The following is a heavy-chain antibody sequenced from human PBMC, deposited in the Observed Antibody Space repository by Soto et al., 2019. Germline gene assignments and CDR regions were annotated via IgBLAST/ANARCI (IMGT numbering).Heavy chain of an antibody. Sequence: EVQLLESGGDLVQPGGSLRLSCAASGFTFSAYAMSWVRQAPGKGLEWVSSISDSGGSTYYADSVTGRFTISRDNSKNTLYLQMNSLRAEDTAVYYCANPNHYIGNYRQAYYFDYWGQGTLVTVSS. CDR1: GFTFSAYA. D-gene: IGHD1-26*01. CDR3: ANPNHYIGNYRQAYYFDY. J-gene: IGHJ4*02. CDR2: ISDSGGST. V-gene: IGHV3-23*01.